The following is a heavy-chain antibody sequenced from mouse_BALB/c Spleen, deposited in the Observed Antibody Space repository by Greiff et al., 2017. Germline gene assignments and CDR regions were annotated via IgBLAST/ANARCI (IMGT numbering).Heavy chain of an antibody. Sequence: VMLVESGPGLVAPSQSLSITCTVSGFSLTSYDISWIRQPPGKGLEWLGVIWTGGGTNYNSAFMSRLSISKDNSKSQVFLKMNSLQTDDTAIYYCVRDYGPRRENWFAYWGQGTLVTVSA. D-gene: IGHD1-1*02. CDR2: IWTGGGT. CDR3: VRDYGPRRENWFAY. J-gene: IGHJ3*01. CDR1: GFSLTSYD. V-gene: IGHV2-9-2*01.